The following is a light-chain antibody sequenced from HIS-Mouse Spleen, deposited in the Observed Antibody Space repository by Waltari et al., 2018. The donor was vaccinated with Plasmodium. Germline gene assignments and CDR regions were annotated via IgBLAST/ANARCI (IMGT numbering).Light chain of an antibody. CDR2: DVS. Sequence: QSALTQPASVSGSPGQSITISSTGPSSYVGGYNYVSWYQQHPGKAPKLMIYDVSNRPSGVSNRFSGSKSGNTASLTISGLQAEDEADYYCSSYTSSSSYVFGTGTKVTVL. V-gene: IGLV2-14*03. CDR3: SSYTSSSSYV. J-gene: IGLJ1*01. CDR1: SSYVGGYNY.